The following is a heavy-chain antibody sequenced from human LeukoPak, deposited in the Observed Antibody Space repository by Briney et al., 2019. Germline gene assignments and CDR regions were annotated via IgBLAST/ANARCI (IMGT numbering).Heavy chain of an antibody. CDR1: GFTFSSYA. J-gene: IGHJ4*02. V-gene: IGHV3-23*01. CDR2: ISGSGGST. Sequence: GGSLRLSCAASGFTFSSYAMTWVRQAPGKGLEWVSAISGSGGSTYYADSVKGRFTISRDNSKNTLYLQMNSLRAEDTAEYYRAKDRSFTVTEPLDYWGQGTLVTVSS. CDR3: AKDRSFTVTEPLDY. D-gene: IGHD4-17*01.